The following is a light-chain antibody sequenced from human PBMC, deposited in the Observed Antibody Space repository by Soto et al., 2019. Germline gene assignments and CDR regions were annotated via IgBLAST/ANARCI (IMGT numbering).Light chain of an antibody. V-gene: IGKV1-5*03. Sequence: DIQMTQSPSTLSASVGDRVTITCRASQSISNWLAWYQQKPGKAPKLLIYKASNLESGVPSRFSGSGSGTEFTLTISSLQPDDFEIYYCQQYNSYPWTFGQGTKVEIK. CDR3: QQYNSYPWT. CDR2: KAS. CDR1: QSISNW. J-gene: IGKJ1*01.